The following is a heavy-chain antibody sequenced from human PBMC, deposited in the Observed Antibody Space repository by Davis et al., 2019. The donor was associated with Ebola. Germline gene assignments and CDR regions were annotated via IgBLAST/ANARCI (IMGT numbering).Heavy chain of an antibody. V-gene: IGHV5-51*01. Sequence: GESLKISCKGSGYSFTRYWIGWVRQMPGKGLEWMGIIYPGDSDTRYSPSFQGQVTISADRSISTAYLQWSSPKASDTAMYYCARQTTVTTDFDYWGQGTLVTVSS. J-gene: IGHJ4*02. CDR1: GYSFTRYW. CDR2: IYPGDSDT. CDR3: ARQTTVTTDFDY. D-gene: IGHD4-17*01.